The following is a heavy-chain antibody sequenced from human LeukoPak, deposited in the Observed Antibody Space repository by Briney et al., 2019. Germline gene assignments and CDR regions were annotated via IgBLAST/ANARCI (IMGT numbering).Heavy chain of an antibody. V-gene: IGHV3-7*01. CDR1: GFTFSSYW. Sequence: GGSLRLSCAASGFTFSSYWMSWVRQAPGKGLEWVANIKQDGSEKYYVDSVKGRFTISRDNAKNSLYLQMNSLRAEDTAVYYCARGALQYSSGWYYYGMDVWGRGTTVTVSS. J-gene: IGHJ6*02. CDR2: IKQDGSEK. D-gene: IGHD6-19*01. CDR3: ARGALQYSSGWYYYGMDV.